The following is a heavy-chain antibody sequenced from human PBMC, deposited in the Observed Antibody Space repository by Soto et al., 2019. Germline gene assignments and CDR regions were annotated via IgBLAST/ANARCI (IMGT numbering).Heavy chain of an antibody. CDR2: SSGSGSGGST. CDR3: AKDRAAYGNYVFDY. J-gene: IGHJ4*02. CDR1: GFTFTNYA. D-gene: IGHD1-7*01. Sequence: EVQLLESGGGLVQPGGSLRLSCAASGFTFTNYAMTWVRQAPGKGLEWVSISSGSGSGGSTNYADSVKGRFTISRDNSKTTRYLQMTSLRVEERAVYYCAKDRAAYGNYVFDYWAREPWSPSPQ. V-gene: IGHV3-23*01.